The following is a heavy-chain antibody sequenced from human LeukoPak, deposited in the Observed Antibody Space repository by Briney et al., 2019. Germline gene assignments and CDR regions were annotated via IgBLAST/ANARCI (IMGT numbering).Heavy chain of an antibody. Sequence: PSETLSLTCTVSGGSISSYYWSWIRKPPGKGLEWIGYISYSGSTNYNPSLKSRVAISVDTSKNQFSLKLSSVTAADTAVFYCARQHRGYSGYDYFYYWGQGTLVTVSS. CDR1: GGSISSYY. CDR2: ISYSGST. J-gene: IGHJ4*02. CDR3: ARQHRGYSGYDYFYY. D-gene: IGHD5-12*01. V-gene: IGHV4-59*01.